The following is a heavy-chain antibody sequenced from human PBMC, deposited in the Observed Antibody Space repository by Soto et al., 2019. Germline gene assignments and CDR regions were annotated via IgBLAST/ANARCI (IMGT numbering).Heavy chain of an antibody. CDR2: ISYDESNK. Sequence: GGSLRLSRAASGFTLSSYGMHWVRQAPGKGLEWVAVISYDESNKYYADSVKGRFTISRDNSKNTLYLQMNSLRAEDTAVYYCAKDGEYSSSWDLGYYYYGMDVWGQGTTVTVSS. J-gene: IGHJ6*02. V-gene: IGHV3-30*18. D-gene: IGHD6-13*01. CDR3: AKDGEYSSSWDLGYYYYGMDV. CDR1: GFTLSSYG.